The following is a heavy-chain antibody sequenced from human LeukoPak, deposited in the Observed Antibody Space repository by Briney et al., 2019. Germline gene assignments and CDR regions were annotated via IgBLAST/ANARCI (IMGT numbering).Heavy chain of an antibody. CDR3: ARDSPWSDYGSWATLDY. V-gene: IGHV4-59*01. D-gene: IGHD3-10*01. CDR2: IYYSGST. J-gene: IGHJ4*02. CDR1: GGSISSYY. Sequence: SETLSLTCTVSGGSISSYYWSWIRQPPGKGLEWIGYIYYSGSTNYNPSLKSRVTISVDTSKNQFSLKLSSVTAADTAVYYCARDSPWSDYGSWATLDYWGQGTLVTVPS.